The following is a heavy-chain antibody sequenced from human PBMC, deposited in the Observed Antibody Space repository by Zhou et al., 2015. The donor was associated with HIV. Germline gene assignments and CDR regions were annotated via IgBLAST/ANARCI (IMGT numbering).Heavy chain of an antibody. V-gene: IGHV3-53*03. Sequence: EVQLVESGGELIQPGGSPRLSCVVSGFSVSDNYMSWVRQAPGKGLEWLSCTVGDGSATRYADSVRDRFTISRDNSKNTLYLQMNSLRAEDTAVYYCAKGGYWGQGTLVTVSS. CDR2: TVGDGSAT. CDR3: AKGGY. CDR1: GFSVSDNY. J-gene: IGHJ4*02.